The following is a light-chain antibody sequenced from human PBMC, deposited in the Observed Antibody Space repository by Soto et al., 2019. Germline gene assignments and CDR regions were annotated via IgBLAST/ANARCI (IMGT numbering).Light chain of an antibody. J-gene: IGLJ1*01. CDR3: SLYTTGSTFV. Sequence: QSVLTRPPSVSGSPGQSVTISCTGTSSDIGSYNRVSWYQQPPGTAPKLMMYEVSNRPSGVPDRFSGSKSGNTASLTISGLQAEDEADCYCSLYTTGSTFVFGTGTKVTVL. CDR2: EVS. CDR1: SSDIGSYNR. V-gene: IGLV2-18*01.